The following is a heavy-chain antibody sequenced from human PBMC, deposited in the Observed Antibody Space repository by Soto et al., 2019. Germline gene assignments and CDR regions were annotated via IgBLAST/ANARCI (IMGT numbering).Heavy chain of an antibody. V-gene: IGHV4-59*01. CDR1: GASISSYY. CDR2: IYYSGST. Sequence: PSETLSLTCTVSGASISSYYWSWIRQPPGKGLEWIGYIYYSGSTNDNPTLKSRVTISVDTSMIQFSLMLSSVSAAVSFVYYWARSDVHYWGQGTLVTVSS. CDR3: ARSDVHY. J-gene: IGHJ4*02.